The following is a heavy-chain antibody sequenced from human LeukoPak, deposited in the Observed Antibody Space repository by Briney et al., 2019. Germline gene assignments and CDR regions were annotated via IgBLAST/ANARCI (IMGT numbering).Heavy chain of an antibody. V-gene: IGHV3-30*02. D-gene: IGHD5-18*01. J-gene: IGHJ4*02. Sequence: GGSLRLSCAASVFTFSSDGMHWVRQAPGKGLSERAFIRYDGSNKYYADSVKGRFTISRDNSKNTLYLQMNSLRAEDTAVYYCAKIPVDTAMANVDYWGQETLVTVSS. CDR1: VFTFSSDG. CDR2: IRYDGSNK. CDR3: AKIPVDTAMANVDY.